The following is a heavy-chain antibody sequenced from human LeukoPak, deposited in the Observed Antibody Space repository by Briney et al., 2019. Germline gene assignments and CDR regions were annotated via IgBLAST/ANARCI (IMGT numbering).Heavy chain of an antibody. D-gene: IGHD6-19*01. J-gene: IGHJ2*01. CDR2: IYHSGST. CDR1: GGSISSSNW. CDR3: ASWVGGHSSGWYLVWYFDS. V-gene: IGHV4-4*02. Sequence: PSETLSLTCTVSGGSISSSNWWSWVRQPPGKGLEWIGEIYHSGSTNYNPSLKSRVTISVDKSKNQFSLKLSSVTAADTAVYYWASWVGGHSSGWYLVWYFDSWAVAPWSLSPQ.